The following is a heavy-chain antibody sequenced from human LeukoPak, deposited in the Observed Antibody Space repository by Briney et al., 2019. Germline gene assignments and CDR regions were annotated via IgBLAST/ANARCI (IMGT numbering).Heavy chain of an antibody. CDR3: ARDSSAYYQLGY. Sequence: PGGSLRLSCTASGFTFSSYRMNWVRQAPGKGLEWVSHISSSSSTIYYADSVKGRFTISRDNAKNSLFLQMNSLRAEDTAVYYCARDSSAYYQLGYWGQGTLVTVSS. V-gene: IGHV3-48*01. CDR1: GFTFSSYR. J-gene: IGHJ4*02. CDR2: ISSSSSTI. D-gene: IGHD3-22*01.